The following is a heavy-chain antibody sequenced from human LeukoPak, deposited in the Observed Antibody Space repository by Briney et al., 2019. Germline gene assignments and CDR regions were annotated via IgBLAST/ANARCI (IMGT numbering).Heavy chain of an antibody. CDR2: IYYSGST. CDR1: GGSISSYY. CDR3: AHMVRGVLSWFDP. V-gene: IGHV4-59*08. Sequence: KPSETLSLTCTVSGGSISSYYWSWIRQPPGKGLEWIGYIYYSGSTNYNPSLKSRVTISVDTSKNQFSLKLSSVTAADTAVYYCAHMVRGVLSWFDPWGQGTLVTVSS. D-gene: IGHD3-10*01. J-gene: IGHJ5*02.